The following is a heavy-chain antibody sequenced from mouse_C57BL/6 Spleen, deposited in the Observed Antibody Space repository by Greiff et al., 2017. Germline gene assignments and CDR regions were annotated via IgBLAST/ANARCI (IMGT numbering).Heavy chain of an antibody. CDR2: IDPSDSYT. D-gene: IGHD1-1*01. CDR3: ARVFITTVVANWYFDG. Sequence: QVQLQQPGAELVMPGASVKLSCKASGYTFTSYWMHWVKQRPGQGLEWIGEIDPSDSYTNYNQKFKGKSTLTVDKSSSTAYMQLSSLTSEDSAVYYCARVFITTVVANWYFDGWGTGTTVTVSS. CDR1: GYTFTSYW. V-gene: IGHV1-69*01. J-gene: IGHJ1*03.